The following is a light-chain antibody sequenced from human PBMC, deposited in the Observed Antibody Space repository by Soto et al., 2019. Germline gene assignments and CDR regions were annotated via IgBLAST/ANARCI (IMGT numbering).Light chain of an antibody. V-gene: IGKV3-15*01. CDR3: QQYIRWPLT. Sequence: EIVMTQSPATLSVSPGERATLSCRASQSVSSNLAWYQQKPGQAPSLLIYGASTRATGTPARFSGSGSGTEFILTISSLQSEDFAVYYCQQYIRWPLTFGGGTKVEIK. CDR1: QSVSSN. CDR2: GAS. J-gene: IGKJ4*01.